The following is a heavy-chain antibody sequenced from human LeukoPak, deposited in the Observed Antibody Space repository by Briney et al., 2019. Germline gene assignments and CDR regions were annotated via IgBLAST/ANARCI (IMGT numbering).Heavy chain of an antibody. Sequence: SETLSLTCTVSGGSISSSSYYWGWIRQPPGKGLEWIGNIYYSGSTYYNPSLESRVTISVDTSKNQFSLKLTSVTAADTAVYYCARRTPYDVLTGYYNFDYWGQGTLVTVSS. J-gene: IGHJ4*02. CDR3: ARRTPYDVLTGYYNFDY. D-gene: IGHD3-9*01. V-gene: IGHV4-39*01. CDR2: IYYSGST. CDR1: GGSISSSSYY.